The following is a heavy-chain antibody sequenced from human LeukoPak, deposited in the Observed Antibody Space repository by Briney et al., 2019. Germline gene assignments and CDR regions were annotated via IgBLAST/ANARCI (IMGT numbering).Heavy chain of an antibody. CDR2: ISSSSSYI. CDR1: GFTFDDYA. Sequence: GGSLRLSCAASGFTFDDYAMHWVRQAPGKGLEWVSSISSSSSYIYYADSVKGRFTISRDNAKNSLYLQMNSLRAEDTAVYYCARTSITMVRGVIGHFDYWGQGTLVTVSS. V-gene: IGHV3-21*01. J-gene: IGHJ4*02. CDR3: ARTSITMVRGVIGHFDY. D-gene: IGHD3-10*01.